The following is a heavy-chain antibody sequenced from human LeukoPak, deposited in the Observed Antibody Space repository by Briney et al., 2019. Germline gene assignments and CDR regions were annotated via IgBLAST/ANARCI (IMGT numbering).Heavy chain of an antibody. J-gene: IGHJ4*02. CDR2: IYYSGST. CDR3: ARYEAVAGVFDY. D-gene: IGHD6-19*01. CDR1: GGSISSYY. Sequence: ASETLSLTCTVSGGSISSYYWSWIRQPPGKGLEWIGYIYYSGSTNYNPSLKSRVTISVDTSKNQFSLKLSSVTAADTAVYYCARYEAVAGVFDYWGQGTLVTVSS. V-gene: IGHV4-59*01.